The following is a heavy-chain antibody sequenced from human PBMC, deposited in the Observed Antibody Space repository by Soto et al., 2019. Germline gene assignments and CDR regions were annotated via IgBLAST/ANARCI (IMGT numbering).Heavy chain of an antibody. CDR1: GFAFSTSA. CDR2: ISGTGASM. Sequence: PGGSLRLSCAASGFAFSTSAMSWVRQAPGKGLEWVATISGTGASMYYADSVKGRFTLSRDNSRTALFLQMNSLRSEDTAVYYCAGGLCSGGSCSFDYWGHGTLVIVSS. CDR3: AGGLCSGGSCSFDY. D-gene: IGHD2-15*01. V-gene: IGHV3-23*01. J-gene: IGHJ5*01.